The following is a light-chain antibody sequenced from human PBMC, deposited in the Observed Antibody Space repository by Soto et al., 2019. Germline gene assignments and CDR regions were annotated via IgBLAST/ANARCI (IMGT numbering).Light chain of an antibody. CDR3: QQRSDWPLT. CDR2: DAS. Sequence: EIVLTQSPATPSLSPGERATLSCRASLSVSNYFAWYQQKPGQAPRLLIYDASKRATGIPARFSGSGSGTGFTLTISCLEPEDWTVYYCQQRSDWPLTFGHGTKV. CDR1: LSVSNY. J-gene: IGKJ1*01. V-gene: IGKV3-11*01.